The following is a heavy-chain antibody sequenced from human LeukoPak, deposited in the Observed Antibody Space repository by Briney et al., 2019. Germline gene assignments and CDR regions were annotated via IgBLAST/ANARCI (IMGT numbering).Heavy chain of an antibody. Sequence: TSETLSLTCTVSGYSISNGYYWGWIRQPPGKGLEWIGNIYHSGSTYYNPSLKSRVTISVDTSKNQFSLKLSSVTAADTAVCYCARLNTPNWFDPWGQGTLVTVSS. CDR2: IYHSGST. V-gene: IGHV4-38-2*02. CDR3: ARLNTPNWFDP. J-gene: IGHJ5*02. CDR1: GYSISNGYY.